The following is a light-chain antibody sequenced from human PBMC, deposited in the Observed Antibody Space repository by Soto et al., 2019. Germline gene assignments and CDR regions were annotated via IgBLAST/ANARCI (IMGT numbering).Light chain of an antibody. V-gene: IGLV1-44*01. Sequence: QTVVTQPPSASGTPGQRVTISCSGSSSNIGSNTVNWYQQLPGTAPKLLIYSNNQRPSGVPDRFSGSKSGTSASLAISGLQSEDEADYYCAAWDDSLNVYVVFGGGTKLTVL. CDR1: SSNIGSNT. J-gene: IGLJ2*01. CDR3: AAWDDSLNVYVV. CDR2: SNN.